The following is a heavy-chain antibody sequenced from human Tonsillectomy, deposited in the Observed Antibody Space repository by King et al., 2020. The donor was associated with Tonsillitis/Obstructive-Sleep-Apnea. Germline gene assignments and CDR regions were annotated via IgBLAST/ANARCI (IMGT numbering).Heavy chain of an antibody. V-gene: IGHV3-15*01. D-gene: IGHD3-16*02. J-gene: IGHJ4*02. Sequence: VQLVESGGGLVKPGGSLRLSCAASGFTFINAWMSWVRQAPGKGLEWVGRIKSESAGWTTDYAAPVKGRFSISRDDSKNTLYLQMNSLKTEDTAVYYCATDVPVPLSQIDYWGQGTLVTVSS. CDR3: ATDVPVPLSQIDY. CDR2: IKSESAGWTT. CDR1: GFTFINAW.